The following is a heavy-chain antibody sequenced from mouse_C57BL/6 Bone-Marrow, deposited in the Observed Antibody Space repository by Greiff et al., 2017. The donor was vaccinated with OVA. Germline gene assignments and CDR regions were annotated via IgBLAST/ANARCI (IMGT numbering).Heavy chain of an antibody. D-gene: IGHD2-3*01. J-gene: IGHJ4*01. CDR3: AGDGYYVFYAMDY. Sequence: VQLVESGAELARPGASVKLSCKASGYTFTSYGISWVKQRTGQGLEWIGEIYPRSGNTYYNEKFKGKATLTADKSSSTAYMELRSLTSEDSAVYFCAGDGYYVFYAMDYWGQGTSVTVSS. V-gene: IGHV1-81*01. CDR2: IYPRSGNT. CDR1: GYTFTSYG.